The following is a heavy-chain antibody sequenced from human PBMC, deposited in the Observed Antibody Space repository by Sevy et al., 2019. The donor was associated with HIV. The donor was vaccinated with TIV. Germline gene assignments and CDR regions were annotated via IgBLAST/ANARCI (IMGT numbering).Heavy chain of an antibody. CDR2: INLNSGGT. CDR1: GYTFTGSY. Sequence: ASVKVSCKASGYTFTGSYMHWVRQAPGQGLEWMGWINLNSGGTNYAQKFQGRVTMTRDTSISTAYMELSRLRSDDTAVYYSARDPDEYSSSLNGMDVWGQGTSVTVSS. CDR3: ARDPDEYSSSLNGMDV. D-gene: IGHD6-6*01. J-gene: IGHJ6*02. V-gene: IGHV1-2*02.